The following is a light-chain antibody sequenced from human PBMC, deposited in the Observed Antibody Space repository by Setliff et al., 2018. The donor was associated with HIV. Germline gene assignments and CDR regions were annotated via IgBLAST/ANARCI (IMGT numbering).Light chain of an antibody. Sequence: SVLTQPASVSGSPGQSITISCTGTSNDVGRYDLVSWYQQHPARAPKLIIYQATRRPSGVSNRFSGSKSGNVASLTISGLHAEDEADYYCCSNTGSNTFVFGTGTKVTVL. J-gene: IGLJ1*01. CDR1: SNDVGRYDL. CDR3: CSNTGSNTFV. CDR2: QAT. V-gene: IGLV2-23*01.